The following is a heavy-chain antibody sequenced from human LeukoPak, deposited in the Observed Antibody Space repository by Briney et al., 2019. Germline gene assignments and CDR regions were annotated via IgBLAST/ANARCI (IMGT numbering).Heavy chain of an antibody. CDR2: IYSGGST. J-gene: IGHJ4*02. CDR3: ARGVGSGSRLRAGDY. CDR1: GFTFSGYN. V-gene: IGHV3-53*01. D-gene: IGHD1-26*01. Sequence: GGSLRLSCAASGFTFSGYNMNWVRQAPGKGLEWVSVIYSGGSTYYADSVKGRFTISRDNSKNTLYLQMNSQRAEDTAVYYCARGVGSGSRLRAGDYWGQGTLVTVSS.